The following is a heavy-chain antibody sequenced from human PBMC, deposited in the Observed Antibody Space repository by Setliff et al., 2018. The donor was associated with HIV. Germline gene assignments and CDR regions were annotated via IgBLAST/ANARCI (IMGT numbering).Heavy chain of an antibody. J-gene: IGHJ3*02. Sequence: ASVKVSCKASGYTFSTYAMHWVRQAPGQRLEWMGYINPNTGNPTYAQAFTGRFVFSLDTSVSTAYLQISSLRAEDTAVYYCARFYDSGASYSDDAFDIWGQGTMVTVSS. CDR3: ARFYDSGASYSDDAFDI. CDR1: GYTFSTYA. CDR2: INPNTGNP. D-gene: IGHD3-22*01. V-gene: IGHV7-4-1*02.